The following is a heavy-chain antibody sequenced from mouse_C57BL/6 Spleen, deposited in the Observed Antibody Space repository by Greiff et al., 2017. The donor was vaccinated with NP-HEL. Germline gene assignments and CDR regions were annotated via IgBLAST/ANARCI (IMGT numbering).Heavy chain of an antibody. CDR2: INPGSGGT. J-gene: IGHJ3*01. Sequence: QVQLQQSGAELVRPGTSVKVSCKASGYAFTNYLIEWVKQRPGQGLEWIGVINPGSGGTNYNEKFKGKATLTADKSSSTAYMQLSSLTSEDSAVYFCARGGSSYAWFAYWGQGTLVTVSA. CDR1: GYAFTNYL. D-gene: IGHD1-1*01. V-gene: IGHV1-54*01. CDR3: ARGGSSYAWFAY.